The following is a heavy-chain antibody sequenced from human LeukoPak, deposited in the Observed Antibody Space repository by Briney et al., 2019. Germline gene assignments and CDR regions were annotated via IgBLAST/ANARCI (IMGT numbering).Heavy chain of an antibody. CDR3: AKDYGYYYGSGSYPDY. Sequence: PGGSLRLSCAASGFTFSSYAMSWVRQAPGKGLEWVSAISGSGGSTYYADSVKGRFTISRDNSKNTLYLRMNSLRAEDTAVYYCAKDYGYYYGSGSYPDYWGQGTLVTVSS. D-gene: IGHD3-10*01. CDR1: GFTFSSYA. J-gene: IGHJ4*02. CDR2: ISGSGGST. V-gene: IGHV3-23*01.